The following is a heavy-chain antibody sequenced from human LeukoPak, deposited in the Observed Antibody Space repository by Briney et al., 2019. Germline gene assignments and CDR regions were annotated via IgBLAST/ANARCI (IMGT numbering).Heavy chain of an antibody. V-gene: IGHV4-59*01. CDR1: GGFNTHYY. J-gene: IGHJ4*02. CDR2: FYHSAST. CDR3: ARGQWLPVFDF. D-gene: IGHD3-22*01. Sequence: SETLSLTCSVSGGFNTHYYWSWIRQPPGKGLEWIGYFYHSASTNYNPSLKSRATISVDTSKNHFSLKLSSVTAADTAVYYCARGQWLPVFDFWGQGTLVTVSS.